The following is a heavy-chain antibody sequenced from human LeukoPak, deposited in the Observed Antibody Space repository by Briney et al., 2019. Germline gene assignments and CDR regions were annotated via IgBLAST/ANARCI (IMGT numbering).Heavy chain of an antibody. V-gene: IGHV4-30-2*01. J-gene: IGHJ5*02. Sequence: TSQTLSLTCTVSSGSISSGGYYWSWIRQPPGKGLEWIGYIYHSGSTYYNPSLKSRVTISVDTSKNQFSLKLSSVTAADTAVYYCARHAVVLRYFDWINWFDPWGQGTLVTVSS. CDR2: IYHSGST. D-gene: IGHD3-9*01. CDR3: ARHAVVLRYFDWINWFDP. CDR1: SGSISSGGYY.